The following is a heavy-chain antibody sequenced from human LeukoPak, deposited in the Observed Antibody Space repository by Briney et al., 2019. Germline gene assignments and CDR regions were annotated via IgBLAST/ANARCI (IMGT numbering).Heavy chain of an antibody. V-gene: IGHV3-9*01. CDR3: AKDKSYYYDSSGYSLGMDV. CDR1: GFTFDDYA. D-gene: IGHD3-22*01. J-gene: IGHJ6*02. Sequence: GRSLRLSCAASGFTFDDYAMHWVRQAPGKGLEWVSGISWNSGSIGYADSVKGRFTISRDNAKNSLYLQMNSLRAEDTALYYCAKDKSYYYDSSGYSLGMDVWGQGTTVTVSS. CDR2: ISWNSGSI.